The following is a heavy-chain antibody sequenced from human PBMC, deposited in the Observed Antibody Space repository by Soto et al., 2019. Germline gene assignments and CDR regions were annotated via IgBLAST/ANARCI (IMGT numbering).Heavy chain of an antibody. Sequence: LKISCKGSGYSFTSYWIGWVRQMPGKGLEWMGIIYPGDSDTRYSPSFQGQVTISADKSISTAYLQWSSLKASDTAMYYCARSQQQLGTYYYYYGMDVWGQGTTVTVSS. V-gene: IGHV5-51*01. CDR2: IYPGDSDT. D-gene: IGHD6-13*01. J-gene: IGHJ6*02. CDR1: GYSFTSYW. CDR3: ARSQQQLGTYYYYYGMDV.